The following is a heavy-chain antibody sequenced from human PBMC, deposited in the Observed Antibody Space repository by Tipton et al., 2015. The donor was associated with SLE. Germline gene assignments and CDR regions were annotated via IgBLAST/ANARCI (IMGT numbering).Heavy chain of an antibody. CDR3: AIPTVGATGGFDS. CDR2: VYSGGNT. V-gene: IGHV4-34*01. D-gene: IGHD1-26*01. CDR1: RGSFSGYY. Sequence: TLSLTCAVYRGSFSGYYWAWIRQPPGKGLEWIGTVYSGGNTYHIPSLKTRVTISVDTSRNQFSLKLTSVTAADTAVYYCAIPTVGATGGFDSWGHGTLVIVSS. J-gene: IGHJ4*01.